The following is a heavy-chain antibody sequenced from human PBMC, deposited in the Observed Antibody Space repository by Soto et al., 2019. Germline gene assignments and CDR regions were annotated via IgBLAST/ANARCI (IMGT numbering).Heavy chain of an antibody. V-gene: IGHV4-39*01. J-gene: IGHJ4*02. D-gene: IGHD3-22*01. Sequence: PSETLSLTCTVSGGSISSSSYYWGWIRQPPGKGLEWIGSIYYSGSTYYNPSLKSRVTISVDTSKNQFSLQLSSVTAADTAVYYCARHASLLHYDSSGYLDYWGQGTLVTVSS. CDR3: ARHASLLHYDSSGYLDY. CDR2: IYYSGST. CDR1: GGSISSSSYY.